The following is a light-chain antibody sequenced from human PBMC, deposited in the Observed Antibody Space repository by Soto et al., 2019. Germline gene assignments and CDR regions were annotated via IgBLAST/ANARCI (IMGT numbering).Light chain of an antibody. CDR1: SSDVGGYNY. Sequence: QSALTQPPSASGSPGQSVTISCTGTSSDVGGYNYVSWYQQHPGKAPKLMIYEVSKRPSGVPDRFSGSKSGNTASLTVSGLQAEHEADYYCSSYAGSNRVVFGGGTKVTVL. V-gene: IGLV2-8*01. CDR3: SSYAGSNRVV. J-gene: IGLJ2*01. CDR2: EVS.